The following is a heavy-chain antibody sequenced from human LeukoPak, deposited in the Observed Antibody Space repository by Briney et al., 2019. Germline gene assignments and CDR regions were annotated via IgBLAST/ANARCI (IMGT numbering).Heavy chain of an antibody. Sequence: GGSLRLSCAASGFTVSTNYMSWVRPAPGKGLEWVSVIYAGGSTYYADSVMGRFTISRDTSKNTLYLQMNSLGAEDTAVYYCARDFGGDYWGQGTLVTVSS. CDR1: GFTVSTNY. J-gene: IGHJ4*02. V-gene: IGHV3-66*01. CDR3: ARDFGGDY. D-gene: IGHD2-15*01. CDR2: IYAGGST.